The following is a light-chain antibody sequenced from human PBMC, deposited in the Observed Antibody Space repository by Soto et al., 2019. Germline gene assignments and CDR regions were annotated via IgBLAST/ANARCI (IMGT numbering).Light chain of an antibody. J-gene: IGKJ2*01. CDR1: QSVSSSY. CDR3: QQRSNWPRGT. V-gene: IGKV3D-20*02. CDR2: DTS. Sequence: EIVLTQSPGTLSLSPGERATLSCRASQSVSSSYLTWYQQKPGQAPRLLIYDTSSRATDIPDRFSGSGSGTDFTLTISRLEPEDFAVYYCQQRSNWPRGTFGQGTKLEIK.